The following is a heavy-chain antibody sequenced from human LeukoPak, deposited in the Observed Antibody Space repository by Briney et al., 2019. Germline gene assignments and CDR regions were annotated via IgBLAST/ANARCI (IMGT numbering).Heavy chain of an antibody. J-gene: IGHJ6*02. CDR3: ARDRTVTTRSYYYYYYGMDV. Sequence: PGGSLRLSCAASGFTFSSYEMNWVRQAPGKGLEWVSYISSSGSTIYYADSVKGRFTISRDNAKNSLYLQMNSLRAEDTAVYYCARDRTVTTRSYYYYYYGMDVWGQGTTVTVSS. D-gene: IGHD4-17*01. CDR2: ISSSGSTI. V-gene: IGHV3-48*03. CDR1: GFTFSSYE.